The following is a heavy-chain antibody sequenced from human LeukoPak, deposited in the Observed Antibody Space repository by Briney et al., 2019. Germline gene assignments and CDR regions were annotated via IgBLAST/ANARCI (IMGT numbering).Heavy chain of an antibody. CDR3: AKEAIAAAGTAMDV. CDR1: ALTFGSYG. V-gene: IGHV3-30*18. Sequence: GRSLRLACAAAALTFGSYGMHWGRQAPGKGLGWGAGISYDGSNKYYADSVKGRFTISRANSKNTLYLKMNSWRPEALAVDSSAKEAIAAAGTAMDVWGKGTTVTVSS. D-gene: IGHD6-13*01. CDR2: ISYDGSNK. J-gene: IGHJ6*03.